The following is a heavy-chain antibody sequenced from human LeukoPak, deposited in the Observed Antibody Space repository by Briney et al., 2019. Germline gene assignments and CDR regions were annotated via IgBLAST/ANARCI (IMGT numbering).Heavy chain of an antibody. CDR1: GGTFSSYA. CDR2: IIPIFGTA. V-gene: IGHV1-69*05. Sequence: SVKVSCKASGGTFSSYAISWVRQAPGQGLEWMGRIIPIFGTANYAQKFQGRVTITTDESTSTAYMELSSLRSEDTAVYYCASDINRYYDFWSGYYYWGQGTLVTVSS. CDR3: ASDINRYYDFWSGYYY. D-gene: IGHD3-3*01. J-gene: IGHJ4*02.